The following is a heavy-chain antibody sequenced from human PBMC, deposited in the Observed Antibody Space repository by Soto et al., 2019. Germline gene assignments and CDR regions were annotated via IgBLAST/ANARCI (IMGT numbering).Heavy chain of an antibody. D-gene: IGHD2-21*02. J-gene: IGHJ4*02. CDR3: ARAEAYCCGDCYSPFDY. Sequence: QVQLVQSGAEVKKPGASVKVSCKASGYTFTSYDINWVRQATGQGLEWMGWMNPNSGNTGYAQKFQGRVTMTRNTSISTAYMELGSLRSEDTAVYYCARAEAYCCGDCYSPFDYWGQGTLVTVSS. CDR2: MNPNSGNT. V-gene: IGHV1-8*01. CDR1: GYTFTSYD.